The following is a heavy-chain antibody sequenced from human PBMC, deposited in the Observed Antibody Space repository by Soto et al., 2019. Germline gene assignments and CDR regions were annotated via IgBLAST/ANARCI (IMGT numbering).Heavy chain of an antibody. CDR2: IYQTGSI. D-gene: IGHD3-3*01. CDR1: GGSINNNFW. CDR3: VRGNDNYDFWNNWSLDP. Sequence: SETLSLTCVVFGGSINNNFWSWARQPPGKGLEWIGEIYQTGSINYNPSLRSRVTISVDKSKNQLSLKVDSVTAADTAFYYCVRGNDNYDFWNNWSLDPWGQGTLVTVSS. V-gene: IGHV4-4*02. J-gene: IGHJ5*02.